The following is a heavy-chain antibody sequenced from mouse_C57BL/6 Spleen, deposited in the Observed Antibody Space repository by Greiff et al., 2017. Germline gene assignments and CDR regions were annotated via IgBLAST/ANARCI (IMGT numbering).Heavy chain of an antibody. CDR1: GYAFSSSW. Sequence: VQLQQSGPELVKPGASVKISCKASGYAFSSSWMNWVKQRPGKGLEWIGRIYPGDGDTNYNGKFKGKATLTADKSSSTAYMQLRSLTSEDSAVYYCARDHYYGSLDYWGQGTTLTVSS. V-gene: IGHV1-82*01. CDR3: ARDHYYGSLDY. CDR2: IYPGDGDT. J-gene: IGHJ2*01. D-gene: IGHD1-1*01.